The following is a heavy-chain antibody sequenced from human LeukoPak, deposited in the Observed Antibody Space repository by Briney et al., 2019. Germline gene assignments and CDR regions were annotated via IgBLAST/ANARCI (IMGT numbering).Heavy chain of an antibody. CDR3: AKDRSSETGSFDY. D-gene: IGHD7-27*01. J-gene: IGHJ4*02. Sequence: PGGSLRLSCAASGFNLDDYAMHWVRQTPEKGLEWVSGISWNSGSIGYAGSVKGRFTISRDNAKNSLYLQMNSLRPEDTALYYCAKDRSSETGSFDYWGQGTLVTVSS. CDR1: GFNLDDYA. CDR2: ISWNSGSI. V-gene: IGHV3-9*01.